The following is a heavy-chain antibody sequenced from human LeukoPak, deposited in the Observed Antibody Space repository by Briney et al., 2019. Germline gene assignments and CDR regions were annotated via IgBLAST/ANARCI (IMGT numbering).Heavy chain of an antibody. J-gene: IGHJ4*02. D-gene: IGHD3-9*01. CDR3: ARDGNYDIRTNADY. CDR1: GYTFTIYG. CDR2: ISAYNGNT. Sequence: ASVKVSFKASGYTFTIYGISWVRQAPGQGLEWMGWISAYNGNTNYAQKLQGRVTMTTDTSTSTGYMELRSLRSDDTAVYYCARDGNYDIRTNADYWGQGTLVTVSS. V-gene: IGHV1-18*01.